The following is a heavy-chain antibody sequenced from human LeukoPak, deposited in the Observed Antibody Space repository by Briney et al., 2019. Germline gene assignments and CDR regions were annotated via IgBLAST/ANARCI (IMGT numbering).Heavy chain of an antibody. Sequence: SETLSLTCTVSGGSISTYYWSWIRQPPGKGLEWIGYNYDSGSTNYNPSLKSRVTISVDTSKNQFSLKLSSVTAADTAVYYCARDANYYDSSGYSMDAFDIWGQGTMVTVSS. J-gene: IGHJ3*02. CDR2: NYDSGST. V-gene: IGHV4-59*12. D-gene: IGHD3-22*01. CDR1: GGSISTYY. CDR3: ARDANYYDSSGYSMDAFDI.